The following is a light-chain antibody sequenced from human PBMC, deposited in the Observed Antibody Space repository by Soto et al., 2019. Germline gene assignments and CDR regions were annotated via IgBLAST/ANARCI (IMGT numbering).Light chain of an antibody. CDR3: CSYAASDTWV. V-gene: IGLV2-11*01. Sequence: QSALTQPRSVSGSPGQSVTIPCTGTNSDVGSYNYVSWYQQHPGKAPKLMISDVSQRPSGVPDRFSGSKSGNTASLTISGLQAEDEADYYCCSYAASDTWVFGGGTKLTVL. J-gene: IGLJ3*02. CDR1: NSDVGSYNY. CDR2: DVS.